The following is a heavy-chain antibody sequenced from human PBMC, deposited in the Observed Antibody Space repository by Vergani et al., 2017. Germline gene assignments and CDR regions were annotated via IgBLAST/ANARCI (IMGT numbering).Heavy chain of an antibody. CDR1: GGSFSGYY. D-gene: IGHD4-17*01. Sequence: QVQLQQWGAGLLKPSETLSLTCAVYGGSFSGYYWSWIRQPPGKGLEWIGENNHSGSTNYNPSLKSRVTISVDTSKNQFVLKLSSVTAADTAVYYCARGAKLGFFLTTGEDAFDIWGQGTMVTVSS. CDR3: ARGAKLGFFLTTGEDAFDI. J-gene: IGHJ3*02. CDR2: NNHSGST. V-gene: IGHV4-34*01.